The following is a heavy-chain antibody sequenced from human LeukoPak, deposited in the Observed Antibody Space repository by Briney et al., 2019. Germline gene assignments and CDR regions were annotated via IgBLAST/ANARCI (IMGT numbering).Heavy chain of an antibody. CDR2: ISGSGGST. J-gene: IGHJ4*02. CDR1: GFTFSSYG. Sequence: PGGSLRLSCAASGFTFSSYGMSWVRQAPGKGLEWVSAISGSGGSTYYADSVKGRFTISRDNSKNTLYLQMNSLRAEDTAVYYCAKTGDIVVVPAAAYFDYRGQGTLVTVSS. D-gene: IGHD2-2*01. V-gene: IGHV3-23*01. CDR3: AKTGDIVVVPAAAYFDY.